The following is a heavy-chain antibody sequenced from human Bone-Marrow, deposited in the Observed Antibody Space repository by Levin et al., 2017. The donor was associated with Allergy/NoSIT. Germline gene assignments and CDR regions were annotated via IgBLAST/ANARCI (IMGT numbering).Heavy chain of an antibody. V-gene: IGHV3-66*01. CDR3: ARDEGRGGFDGFDS. J-gene: IGHJ3*02. D-gene: IGHD1-26*01. CDR2: FYINGNT. Sequence: GESLKISCAASGFSVRDHYMSWVRQAPGKGLEWISSFYINGNTYYADSVNGRFTISRDNSKNTVHLQMSSLRAEDTAVYYCARDEGRGGFDGFDSWGQGTVVTVSS. CDR1: GFSVRDHY.